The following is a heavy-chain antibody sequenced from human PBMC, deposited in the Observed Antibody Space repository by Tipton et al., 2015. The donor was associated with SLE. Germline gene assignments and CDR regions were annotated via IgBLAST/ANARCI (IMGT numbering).Heavy chain of an antibody. D-gene: IGHD6-6*01. V-gene: IGHV4-34*01. J-gene: IGHJ6*02. CDR2: INHSGST. CDR1: GGSFSGYY. CDR3: AGDSYSSSSGSYYYGMDV. Sequence: LRLSCAVYGGSFSGYYWSWIRQPPGKGLEWIGEINHSGSTNYNPSLKSRVTISVDTSKNQFSLKLSSVTAADTAVYYCAGDSYSSSSGSYYYGMDVWGQGTTVTVSS.